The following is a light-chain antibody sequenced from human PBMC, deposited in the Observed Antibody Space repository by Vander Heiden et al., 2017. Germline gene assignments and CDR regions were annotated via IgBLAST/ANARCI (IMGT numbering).Light chain of an antibody. CDR3: QVWDDSSDHLV. V-gene: IGLV3-21*02. CDR2: DDR. CDR1: NVGSKR. J-gene: IGLJ2*01. Sequence: SYVLTPPPSVSVAPGQTARITCGGNNVGSKRVHWYRQRPGQAPVLVIYDDRDRPSGVPERFSGSNSGNTATLTISRVEGGDEAAYYCQVWDDSSDHLVFGGGTKLTVL.